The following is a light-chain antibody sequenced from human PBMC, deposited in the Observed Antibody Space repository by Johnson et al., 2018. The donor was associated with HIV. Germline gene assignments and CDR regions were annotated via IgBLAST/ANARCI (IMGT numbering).Light chain of an antibody. CDR2: DNN. CDR1: SSNIGNNY. V-gene: IGLV1-51*01. Sequence: QPVLTQPPSMSAAPGQRVTISCSGSSSNIGNNYVSWYQQVPGAAPKLLIYDNNRRPSGIPDRFSATKSGTSATLGITGLQTGDEADYYCGTWDSSLSGYVFGTGTKVTVL. J-gene: IGLJ1*01. CDR3: GTWDSSLSGYV.